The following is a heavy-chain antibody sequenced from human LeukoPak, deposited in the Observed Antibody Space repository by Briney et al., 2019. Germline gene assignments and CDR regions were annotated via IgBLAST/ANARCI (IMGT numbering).Heavy chain of an antibody. CDR2: IYTGGST. CDR3: ARGYCSGGNCYDY. J-gene: IGHJ4*02. V-gene: IGHV3-66*01. CDR1: GFTGNNKY. Sequence: GGSLRLSCVVSGFTGNNKYMSWVRQSPGKGLEWVSVIYTGGSTYYADSVKGRFTISRDMSMNTLYLQMNSLRAEDTALYYCARGYCSGGNCYDYWGQGTLVTVSS. D-gene: IGHD2-15*01.